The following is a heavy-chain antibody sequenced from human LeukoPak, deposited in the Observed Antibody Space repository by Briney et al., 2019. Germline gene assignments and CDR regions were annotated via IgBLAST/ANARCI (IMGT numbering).Heavy chain of an antibody. CDR3: ARDSGDWFDP. CDR1: GGSISSGGYY. Sequence: SETLSLTCTDSGGSISSGGYYWTWIRQHPGKGLEWMGYIYYSGSTYYNPSLRSRVNISVDTSKNQFSLKLSSVTAADTAVYYCARDSGDWFDPWGQGTLVTVSS. V-gene: IGHV4-31*03. CDR2: IYYSGST. J-gene: IGHJ5*02.